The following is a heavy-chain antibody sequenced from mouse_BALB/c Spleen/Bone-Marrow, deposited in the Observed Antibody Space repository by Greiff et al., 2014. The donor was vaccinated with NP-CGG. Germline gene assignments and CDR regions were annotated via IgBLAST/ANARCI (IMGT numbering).Heavy chain of an antibody. CDR2: IRNKANGYTT. Sequence: EVKVVESGGGLVQPGGSLRLSCATSGFTFTDYYMSWVRQPPGKALEWLGFIRNKANGYTTEYSASVKGRFTISRDNSQSILYLQMNTLRAGDSATYYCAREIINDYHWYFDVWGAGTTVPVSS. J-gene: IGHJ1*01. D-gene: IGHD2-4*01. V-gene: IGHV7-3*02. CDR3: AREIINDYHWYFDV. CDR1: GFTFTDYY.